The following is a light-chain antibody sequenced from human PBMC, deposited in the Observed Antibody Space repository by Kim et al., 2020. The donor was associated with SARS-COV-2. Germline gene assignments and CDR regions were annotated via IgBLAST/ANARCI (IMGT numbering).Light chain of an antibody. Sequence: AVRQTVRITGQGDRLRSYYASWYQQKPGQAPVLVIYGKNNRPSGIPDRFSGSSSGNTASLTITGAQAEDEADYYCNSRDSTGNHWVFGGGTQLTVL. CDR1: RLRSYY. CDR3: NSRDSTGNHWV. V-gene: IGLV3-19*01. J-gene: IGLJ3*02. CDR2: GKN.